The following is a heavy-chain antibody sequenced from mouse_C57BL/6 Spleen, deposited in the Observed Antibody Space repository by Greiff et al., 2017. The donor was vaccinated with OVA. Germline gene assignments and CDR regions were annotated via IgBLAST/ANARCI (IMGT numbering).Heavy chain of an antibody. CDR3: ARNYYSNYDWYFDV. D-gene: IGHD2-5*01. CDR2: IWSGGST. CDR1: GFSLPSYG. Sequence: VQLQQSGPGLVQPSQSLSITCTVSGFSLPSYGVHWVRQSPGKGLEWLGVIWSGGSTDYNAAFISRLSISKDNSKSQVFFKMNSLQADDTAIYYCARNYYSNYDWYFDVWGTGTTVTVSS. V-gene: IGHV2-2*01. J-gene: IGHJ1*03.